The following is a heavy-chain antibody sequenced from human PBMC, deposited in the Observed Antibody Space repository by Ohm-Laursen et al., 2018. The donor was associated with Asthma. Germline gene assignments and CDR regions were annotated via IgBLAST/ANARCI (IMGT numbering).Heavy chain of an antibody. J-gene: IGHJ2*01. CDR1: GYTFSRYS. V-gene: IGHV3-48*04. Sequence: SLRLSCSASGYTFSRYSIHWVRQAPGKGLEWVSYISSSGSTIYYADSVKGRFTISRDNAKNSLYLQMNSLRAEDTAVYYCASGGSKGWYFDLWGRGTLVTVSS. CDR3: ASGGSKGWYFDL. CDR2: ISSSGSTI. D-gene: IGHD2-15*01.